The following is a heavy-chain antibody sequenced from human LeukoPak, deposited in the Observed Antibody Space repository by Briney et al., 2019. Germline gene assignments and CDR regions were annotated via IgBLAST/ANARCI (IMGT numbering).Heavy chain of an antibody. V-gene: IGHV3-9*01. CDR1: SSGDYY. CDR2: ISWNSGSI. CDR3: AKAKSIAARPFDY. D-gene: IGHD6-6*01. Sequence: SSGDYYWSWIRQPPGKGLEWVSGISWNSGSIGYADSVKGRFTISRDNAKNSLYLQMNSLRAEDTALYYCAKAKSIAARPFDYWGQGTLVTVSS. J-gene: IGHJ4*02.